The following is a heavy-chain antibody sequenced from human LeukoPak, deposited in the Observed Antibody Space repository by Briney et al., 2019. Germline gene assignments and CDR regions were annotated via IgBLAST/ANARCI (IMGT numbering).Heavy chain of an antibody. CDR2: ISSSGGST. CDR3: AKEQWLQPYDAIDV. D-gene: IGHD6-19*01. J-gene: IGHJ3*01. CDR1: GFTFSSYA. V-gene: IGHV3-23*01. Sequence: GGSLRLSCTASGFTFSSYAMSWVRQAPGKRLEWVSTISSSGGSTYYADSVKGRFTISRDNSKNTLYLHMIRLRAEDTAVYYCAKEQWLQPYDAIDVWGQGTMVTVSS.